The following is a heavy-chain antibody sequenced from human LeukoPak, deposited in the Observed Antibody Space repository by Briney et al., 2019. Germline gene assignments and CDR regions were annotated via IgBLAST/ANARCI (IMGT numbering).Heavy chain of an antibody. D-gene: IGHD5-12*01. CDR2: IYHSGGT. CDR3: ARAGVATWQY. J-gene: IGHJ4*02. Sequence: PSGTLSLTCTVSVYSISRCYYWGWIAQPPGKGLEWSGSIYHSGGTYYNPSLKSRVTISVDTSKNQFSLRLSTVTAADTAVYYCARAGVATWQYWLQGTLVTVSS. V-gene: IGHV4-38-2*02. CDR1: VYSISRCYY.